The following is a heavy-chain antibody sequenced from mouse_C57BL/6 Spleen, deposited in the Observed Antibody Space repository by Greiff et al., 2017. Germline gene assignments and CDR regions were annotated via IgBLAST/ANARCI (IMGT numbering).Heavy chain of an antibody. CDR3: TRGYYYGSRSFGY. J-gene: IGHJ2*01. V-gene: IGHV14-1*01. Sequence: VHVKQSGAELVRPGASVKLSCTASGFNIKDYYMHWVKQRPEQGLEWIGRIDPEDGDTEYDPKFQGKATMTAATSSNTAYLQLSSLPSEDTAVYYCTRGYYYGSRSFGYWGQGTTLTVSS. CDR2: IDPEDGDT. D-gene: IGHD1-1*01. CDR1: GFNIKDYY.